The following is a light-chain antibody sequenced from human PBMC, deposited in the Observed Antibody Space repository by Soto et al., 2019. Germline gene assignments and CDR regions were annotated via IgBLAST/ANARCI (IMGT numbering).Light chain of an antibody. CDR2: GAS. CDR3: QQYNNWPL. J-gene: IGKJ4*01. CDR1: QSVSSN. V-gene: IGKV3-15*01. Sequence: EIVMTQSPAPLSVSPGARATLSCRASQSVSSNLAWYQQKPGQAPRLLIYGASTRATGIPARFSGSGSGTEFTLTISSLQSEDFAVYYCQQYNNWPLFGGGTKVEIK.